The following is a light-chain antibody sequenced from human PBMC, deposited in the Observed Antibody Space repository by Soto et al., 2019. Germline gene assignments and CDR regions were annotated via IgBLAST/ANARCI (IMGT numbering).Light chain of an antibody. V-gene: IGLV2-23*02. CDR3: CSYARSGPWV. J-gene: IGLJ3*02. CDR2: EVS. CDR1: SSDVGNYNF. Sequence: QSDLTQPASVSGSPGQSISISCTGTSSDVGNYNFVSWYQQHPGKVPKLLIYEVSKWPSGASDRFSGSKSGNTASLTISRLQPEDEADYYCCSYARSGPWVFGGGTKLTVL.